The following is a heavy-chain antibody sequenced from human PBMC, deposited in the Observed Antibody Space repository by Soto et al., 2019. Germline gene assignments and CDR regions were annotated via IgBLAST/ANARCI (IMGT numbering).Heavy chain of an antibody. CDR3: ARDPGYFYGMDV. CDR2: TYYRSRWYH. CDR1: GDSVSNNTAG. J-gene: IGHJ6*02. V-gene: IGHV6-1*01. Sequence: PSETLCLTCAISGDSVSNNTAGWNWIRQSPSRGLEWLGRTYYRSRWYHDYAVSVKSRATNNPDPSKNQFSLQLNSVTPEDTAVYYCARDPGYFYGMDVWGQATTVTVSS.